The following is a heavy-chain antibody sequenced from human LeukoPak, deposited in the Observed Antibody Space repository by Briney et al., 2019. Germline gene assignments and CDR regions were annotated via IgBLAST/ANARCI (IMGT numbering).Heavy chain of an antibody. CDR3: ARATTQWLYFDY. CDR1: GDSISSGSYY. Sequence: PSETLSLTCTVSGDSISSGSYYWSWIRQPAGKGLEWIGRIYTSGSTNYNPSLKSRVAISVDTSKNQFSLKLSSVTAADTAVYYCARATTQWLYFDYWGQGTLVTVSS. J-gene: IGHJ4*02. V-gene: IGHV4-61*02. CDR2: IYTSGST. D-gene: IGHD6-19*01.